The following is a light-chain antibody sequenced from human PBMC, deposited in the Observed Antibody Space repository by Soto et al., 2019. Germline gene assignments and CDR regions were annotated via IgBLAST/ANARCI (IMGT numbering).Light chain of an antibody. CDR1: SSDIGNYNL. CDR2: EVS. Sequence: QPVLTQPASVSGSPGQSITISCTGTSSDIGNYNLVSWYQQHPGKAPKLMIYEVSKRPSGVSNRFSVSKSGNTASLTISVLQAEDEADYYCCSYSGSTPYVFGTGTKVTVL. CDR3: CSYSGSTPYV. J-gene: IGLJ1*01. V-gene: IGLV2-23*02.